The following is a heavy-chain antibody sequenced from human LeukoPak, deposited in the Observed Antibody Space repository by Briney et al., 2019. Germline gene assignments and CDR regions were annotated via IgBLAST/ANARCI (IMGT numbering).Heavy chain of an antibody. CDR1: GFTFGDYA. CDR3: AKDDLNYDILTGFPQVY. J-gene: IGHJ4*02. Sequence: PGGSLRLSCTASGFTFGDYAMSWVRQAPGKGLEWVSAISGSGGSTYYADSVKGRFTISRDNSKNTLYLQMNSLRAEDTAVYYCAKDDLNYDILTGFPQVYWGQGTLVTVSS. CDR2: ISGSGGST. V-gene: IGHV3-23*01. D-gene: IGHD3-9*01.